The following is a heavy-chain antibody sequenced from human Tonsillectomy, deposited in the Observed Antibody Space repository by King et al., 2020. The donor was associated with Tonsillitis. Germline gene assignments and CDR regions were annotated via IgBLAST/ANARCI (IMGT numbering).Heavy chain of an antibody. Sequence: VQLVESGGGLVQPGGSLRLSCAASGFTFSSYAMSWVRQAPGKGLEWVSAISGSGGSTYYADSVKGRLTISRDNSKNTLYLQMNSLKAEDTAVYYCAKASEQWLTSPLDVWGQGTTVTVSS. CDR2: ISGSGGST. CDR1: GFTFSSYA. J-gene: IGHJ6*02. D-gene: IGHD6-19*01. V-gene: IGHV3-23*04. CDR3: AKASEQWLTSPLDV.